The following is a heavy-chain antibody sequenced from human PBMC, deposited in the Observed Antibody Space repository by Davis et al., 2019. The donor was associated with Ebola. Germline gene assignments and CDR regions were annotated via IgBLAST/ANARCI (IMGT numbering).Heavy chain of an antibody. Sequence: PGGSLRLSCAASGFTFSGSAMHWVRQASGKGLEWVGRIRSKANSYATAYAASVKGRFTISRDDSKNTAYLQMNSLKTEDTAVYYCTQAGIVGATDYWGQGTLVTVSS. CDR2: IRSKANSYAT. V-gene: IGHV3-73*01. CDR3: TQAGIVGATDY. D-gene: IGHD1-26*01. CDR1: GFTFSGSA. J-gene: IGHJ4*02.